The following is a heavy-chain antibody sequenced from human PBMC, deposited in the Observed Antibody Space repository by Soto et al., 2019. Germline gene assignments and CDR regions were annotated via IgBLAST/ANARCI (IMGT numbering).Heavy chain of an antibody. Sequence: EVQLVESGGGMVQPWGSLRLSCAASGFTLSSYSMHWVRQAPGKGLEWVSYISGSGGTIYYADSVKGRFTLSRDNAKNSLSVQMNSLRDEDTAVYFCARETGLRSSGWSYYFDSWGQGTRVTVSS. CDR3: ARETGLRSSGWSYYFDS. J-gene: IGHJ4*02. D-gene: IGHD6-19*01. CDR1: GFTLSSYS. CDR2: ISGSGGTI. V-gene: IGHV3-48*02.